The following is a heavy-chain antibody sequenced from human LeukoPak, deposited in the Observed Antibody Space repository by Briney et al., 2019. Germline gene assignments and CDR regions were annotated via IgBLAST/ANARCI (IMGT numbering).Heavy chain of an antibody. V-gene: IGHV3-9*01. CDR2: ISWNSGSI. Sequence: PGGSLRLSCAASGCTFDDYAMHWVRQAPGKGLEWVSGISWNSGSIGYADSVKGRFTISRDNAKNSLYLQMNSLRAEDTALYYCAKDLKYREIAAAVFWFDPWGQGTLVTVSS. CDR1: GCTFDDYA. D-gene: IGHD6-13*01. CDR3: AKDLKYREIAAAVFWFDP. J-gene: IGHJ5*02.